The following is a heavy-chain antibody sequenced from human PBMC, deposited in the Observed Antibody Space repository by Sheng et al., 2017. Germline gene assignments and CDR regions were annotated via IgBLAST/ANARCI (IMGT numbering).Heavy chain of an antibody. CDR3: ARDRWGIAAAGLYYYYYMDV. CDR2: IIPILGIA. D-gene: IGHD6-13*01. CDR1: GGTFSSYA. V-gene: IGHV1-69*04. Sequence: QVQLVQSGAEVKKPGSSVKVSCKASGGTFSSYAISWVRQAPGQGLEWMGGIIPILGIANYAQKFQGRVTITADKSTSTAYMELSSLRSEDTAVYYCARDRWGIAAAGLYYYYYMDVWGKGTTVTVSS. J-gene: IGHJ6*03.